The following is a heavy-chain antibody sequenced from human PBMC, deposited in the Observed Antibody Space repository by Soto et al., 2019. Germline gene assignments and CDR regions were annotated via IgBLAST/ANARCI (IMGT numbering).Heavy chain of an antibody. J-gene: IGHJ4*02. CDR1: GFTFSDYY. D-gene: IGHD3-10*01. CDR3: ARPQITMVRGVIGY. Sequence: QVQLVESGGGLVQPGGSLRLSCAASGFTFSDYYMSWIRQAPGKGLEWVSYISSSTSYTNYADSVKGRFTISRDNAKNSLYLQMNSLRAEDTAVYYCARPQITMVRGVIGYWGQGTLVTVSS. V-gene: IGHV3-11*05. CDR2: ISSSTSYT.